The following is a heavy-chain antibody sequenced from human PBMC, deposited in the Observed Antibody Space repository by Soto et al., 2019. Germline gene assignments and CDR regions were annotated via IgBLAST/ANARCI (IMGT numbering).Heavy chain of an antibody. J-gene: IGHJ6*02. CDR3: AKDYTYYDFWSGYSATYYYYGMDV. V-gene: IGHV3-30*18. CDR1: GFTFSSYG. D-gene: IGHD3-3*01. Sequence: PGGSLRLSCAASGFTFSSYGMHWVRQAPGKGLEWVAVISYDGSNKYYADSVKGRFTISRDNSKNTLYLQMNSLRAEDTAVYYCAKDYTYYDFWSGYSATYYYYGMDVWGQGTTVTVSS. CDR2: ISYDGSNK.